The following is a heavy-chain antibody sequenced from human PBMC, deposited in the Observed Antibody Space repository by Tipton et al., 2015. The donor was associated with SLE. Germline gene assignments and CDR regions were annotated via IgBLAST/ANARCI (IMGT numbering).Heavy chain of an antibody. D-gene: IGHD3-10*01. J-gene: IGHJ6*02. Sequence: TLSLTCAVSGGSISSGGYSWSWIRQPPGKGLEWIGYIYHSGSTYYNPSLKSRVTTSVDTSKNQFSLKLSSVTAADTAVYYCARVRATVVRAVKYYFYGMDVWGQGTTVTVSS. CDR1: GGSISSGGYS. CDR2: IYHSGST. CDR3: ARVRATVVRAVKYYFYGMDV. V-gene: IGHV4-30-2*01.